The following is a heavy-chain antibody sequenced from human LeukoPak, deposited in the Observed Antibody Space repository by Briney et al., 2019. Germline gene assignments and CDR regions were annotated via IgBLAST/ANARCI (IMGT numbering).Heavy chain of an antibody. J-gene: IGHJ4*02. Sequence: SETLSLTCAVYGGSFSGYYWSWIRQPPGKGLEWIGEINHGGSTNYNPSLKSRVTISVDTSKNQFSLKLSSVTAADTAVYYCARSVLGYSYGLHIDYWGQGTLVTVSS. CDR1: GGSFSGYY. D-gene: IGHD5-18*01. CDR2: INHGGST. CDR3: ARSVLGYSYGLHIDY. V-gene: IGHV4-34*01.